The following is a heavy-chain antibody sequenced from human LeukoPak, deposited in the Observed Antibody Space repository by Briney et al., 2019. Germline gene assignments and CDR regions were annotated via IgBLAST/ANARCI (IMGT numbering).Heavy chain of an antibody. CDR1: GLIFSTYW. D-gene: IGHD3-22*01. CDR3: ARTQAYYGSSPRGHFDL. V-gene: IGHV3-7*04. CDR2: IKQDGSEK. J-gene: IGHJ2*01. Sequence: GGSLRLPCAASGLIFSTYWMSWVRQAPGKGLEWVANIKQDGSEKYYVDAVKGRFSISRDNAKNLLYLQMNSLRAEDTAVYYCARTQAYYGSSPRGHFDLWGRGTLVTVSS.